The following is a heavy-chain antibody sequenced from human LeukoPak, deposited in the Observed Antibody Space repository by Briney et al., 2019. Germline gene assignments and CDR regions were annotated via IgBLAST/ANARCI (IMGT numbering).Heavy chain of an antibody. Sequence: SGGSLRLSCAASGFTFSDYYMSWIRQAPGKGLEWVSYRFTISRDNAKNSLYLQMNSLRAEDTAVYYCARAPRNPPFVDVWGQGTTVTVYS. D-gene: IGHD3-16*01. CDR1: GFTFSDYY. J-gene: IGHJ6*02. V-gene: IGHV3-11*01. CDR3: ARAPRNPPFVDV.